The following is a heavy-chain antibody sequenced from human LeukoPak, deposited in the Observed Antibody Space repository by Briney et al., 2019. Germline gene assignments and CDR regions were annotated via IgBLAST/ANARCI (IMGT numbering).Heavy chain of an antibody. D-gene: IGHD5-18*01. CDR2: ISGSGGST. CDR3: AKGGRDSYGYHYYYGMDV. V-gene: IGHV3-23*01. J-gene: IGHJ6*02. CDR1: GFTYNTYA. Sequence: GGSLRLSCVASGFTYNTYAMSWVRQAPGKGLEWVSAISGSGGSTYYADSVKGRFTISRDNSKNTLYLQMNSLRAEDTAVYYCAKGGRDSYGYHYYYGMDVWGQGTTVTVSS.